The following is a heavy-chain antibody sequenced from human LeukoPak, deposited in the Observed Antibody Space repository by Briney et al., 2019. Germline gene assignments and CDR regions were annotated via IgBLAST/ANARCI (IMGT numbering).Heavy chain of an antibody. Sequence: PSETLSLTCAVSGYSISSGYYWGWIRQPPGKGLEWIGSIYHGGSTYYNPSLKSRVTISVDTSKNQFSLKLSSVTAADTAVYYCARPYSSSWYYFDYWGQGTLVTVSS. V-gene: IGHV4-38-2*01. CDR1: GYSISSGYY. CDR3: ARPYSSSWYYFDY. J-gene: IGHJ4*02. D-gene: IGHD6-13*01. CDR2: IYHGGST.